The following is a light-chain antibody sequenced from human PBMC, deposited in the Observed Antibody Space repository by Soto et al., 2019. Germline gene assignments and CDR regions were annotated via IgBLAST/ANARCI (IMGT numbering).Light chain of an antibody. CDR1: SASVSTSYY. CDR3: VLYMGSGIWV. J-gene: IGLJ3*02. V-gene: IGLV8-61*01. Sequence: QTVVTQEPSFSVSPGGTVTLTCGLTSASVSTSYYPSWYQQTPGQAPRTLIYNTNIRSSGVPDRFSGSILGNKAALTITGAPADDDSDYYCVLYMGSGIWVFGGGTTLTVL. CDR2: NTN.